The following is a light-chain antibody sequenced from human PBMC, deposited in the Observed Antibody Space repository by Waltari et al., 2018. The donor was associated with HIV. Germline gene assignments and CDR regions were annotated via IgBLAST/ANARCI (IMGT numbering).Light chain of an antibody. Sequence: QSALTQPASVSGSPGQSITISCTGRSRDVGTYNYISWYQQHPGTVPKLIIYDVKERPSGVSDRFSGSKSGTTASLTISGLQAEDEADYYCCSFANPNFLFGSGTKVTVL. V-gene: IGLV2-23*02. CDR2: DVK. CDR3: CSFANPNFL. J-gene: IGLJ1*01. CDR1: SRDVGTYNY.